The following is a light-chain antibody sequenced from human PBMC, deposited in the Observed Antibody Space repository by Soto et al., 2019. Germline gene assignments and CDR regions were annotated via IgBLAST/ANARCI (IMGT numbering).Light chain of an antibody. Sequence: EIVMTQSPATLSVSPGERATLSCRARQSVSSNLAWYQQKPGQAPRLLIYGASTRATGIPARFSGSGSGTEFTLTISSLQSEDFAVYYCHQYNNWPHTFGQGTKLEIK. CDR1: QSVSSN. V-gene: IGKV3-15*01. CDR2: GAS. J-gene: IGKJ2*01. CDR3: HQYNNWPHT.